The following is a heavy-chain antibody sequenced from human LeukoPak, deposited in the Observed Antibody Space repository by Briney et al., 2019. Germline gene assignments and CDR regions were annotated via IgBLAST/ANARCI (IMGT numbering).Heavy chain of an antibody. CDR1: GGSFSGYY. V-gene: IGHV4-34*01. Sequence: SETLSLTCAVYGGSFSGYYWSWIRQPPGKGLEWIGEINHSGSTNYNPSLKSRVTISVDTSKNQFSLKLSSVTAADTAVYYCASGEYLDVWGKGTTVTVSS. CDR3: ASGEYLDV. CDR2: INHSGST. J-gene: IGHJ6*03.